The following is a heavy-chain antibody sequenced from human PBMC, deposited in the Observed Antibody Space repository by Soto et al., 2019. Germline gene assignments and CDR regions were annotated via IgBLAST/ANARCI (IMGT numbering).Heavy chain of an antibody. D-gene: IGHD2-2*01. CDR2: ISWNSGSI. CDR3: AKVYCSSTSCYYYGMDV. Sequence: GGSLRLSCAASGFTFDDYAMHWVRQAPGKGLEWVSGISWNSGSIGHADSVKGRFTISRDNAKNSLYLQMNSLRAEDTALYYCAKVYCSSTSCYYYGMDVWGQGTTVTVSS. CDR1: GFTFDDYA. V-gene: IGHV3-9*01. J-gene: IGHJ6*02.